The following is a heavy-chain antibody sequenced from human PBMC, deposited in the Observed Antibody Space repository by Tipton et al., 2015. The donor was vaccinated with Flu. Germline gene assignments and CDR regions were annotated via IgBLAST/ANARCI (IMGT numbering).Heavy chain of an antibody. CDR2: IYYCGST. V-gene: IGHV4-59*01. CDR3: ARDLGSSGSFDY. CDR1: GGSISSYY. Sequence: TLSLTCTVSGGSISSYYWSWIRQPPGKGLEWIGYIYYCGSTNYNPSLKSRVTISVDTSKNQFSLKLSSVTAADTAVYYCARDLGSSGSFDYWGQGTLVTASS. D-gene: IGHD6-13*01. J-gene: IGHJ4*02.